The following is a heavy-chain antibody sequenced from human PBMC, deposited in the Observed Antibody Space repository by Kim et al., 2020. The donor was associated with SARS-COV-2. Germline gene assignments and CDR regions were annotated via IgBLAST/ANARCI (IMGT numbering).Heavy chain of an antibody. CDR3: TRGRYCSSTICSAGWFVL. J-gene: IGHJ5*02. D-gene: IGHD2-2*01. V-gene: IGHV3-49*04. Sequence: GGSLRLSCTASGFTFGDYAMSWVRQAPGKGLEWVGFIRSKVYGGTTEYAASVKGRFTISRDDSKSIAYLQMNILKTVDTAVYYCTRGRYCSSTICSAGWFVLLGQGTLVTVSS. CDR1: GFTFGDYA. CDR2: IRSKVYGGTT.